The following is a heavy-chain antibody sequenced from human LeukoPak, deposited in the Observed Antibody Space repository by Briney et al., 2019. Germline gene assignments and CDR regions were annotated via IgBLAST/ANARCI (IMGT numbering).Heavy chain of an antibody. Sequence: ASVKVSCKTSGYTFTNYAMNWVRQAPGQGLEWMGWIHPSTGNPTYAQGFTGRFVFSLDTSVSTTYLQISSLKTEDTAVYYCARAFQSLGGLSLPDYWGQGTLVTVSS. J-gene: IGHJ4*02. CDR1: GYTFTNYA. CDR2: IHPSTGNP. CDR3: ARAFQSLGGLSLPDY. V-gene: IGHV7-4-1*02. D-gene: IGHD3-16*02.